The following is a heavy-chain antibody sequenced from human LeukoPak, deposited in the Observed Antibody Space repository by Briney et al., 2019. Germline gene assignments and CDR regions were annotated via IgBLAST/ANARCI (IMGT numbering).Heavy chain of an antibody. CDR3: ARDTDGSLDY. CDR2: IKQDGSTK. Sequence: GGSLRLSCAASGFTFSSYAMNWVRQAPGKGLEWVANIKQDGSTKHDVDSLKGRFTISGDNPKNSLYLQMNSLRADETAVYYCARDTDGSLDYWGQGILVTVA. CDR1: GFTFSSYA. D-gene: IGHD1-26*01. J-gene: IGHJ4*02. V-gene: IGHV3-7*01.